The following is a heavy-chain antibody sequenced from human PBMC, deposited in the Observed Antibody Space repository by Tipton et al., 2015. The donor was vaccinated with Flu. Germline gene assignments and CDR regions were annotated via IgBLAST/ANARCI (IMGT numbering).Heavy chain of an antibody. CDR3: ARYGSVYAFDI. CDR2: IYYSGST. D-gene: IGHD4-17*01. Sequence: TLSLTCTVSGGPISSYYWSWIRQPPGKGLEWIGYIYYSGSTNYNPSLKSRVTISVDTSKNQFSLKLSSVTAADTAVYYCARYGSVYAFDIWGQGTMVTVSS. V-gene: IGHV4-59*01. J-gene: IGHJ3*02. CDR1: GGPISSYY.